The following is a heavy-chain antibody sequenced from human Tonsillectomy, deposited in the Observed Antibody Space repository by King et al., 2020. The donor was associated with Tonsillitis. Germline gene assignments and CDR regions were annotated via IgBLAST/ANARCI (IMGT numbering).Heavy chain of an antibody. CDR1: GGSISSSSYY. D-gene: IGHD2-15*01. CDR3: ARREVVVVASPFVY. J-gene: IGHJ4*02. CDR2: IYYSGST. Sequence: QLQESGPGLVKPSETLSLTCTVSGGSISSSSYYWGWIRQPPGKGLEWIGSIYYSGSTYYNPSLKSRVTISVDTSKNQFSLKLSSVTAADTAVYYCARREVVVVASPFVYWGQGTLVTVSS. V-gene: IGHV4-39*01.